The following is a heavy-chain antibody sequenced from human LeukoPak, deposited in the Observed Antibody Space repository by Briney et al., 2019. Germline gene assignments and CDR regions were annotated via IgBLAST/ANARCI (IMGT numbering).Heavy chain of an antibody. V-gene: IGHV4-59*01. J-gene: IGHJ2*01. CDR1: GASIRSYY. CDR2: MYFNGSN. CDR3: ARDPSGSPDWYFDL. D-gene: IGHD3-10*01. Sequence: SETLSLTCTVSGASIRSYYWSWLRQPPGKGLEWIAYMYFNGSNNHNPSLKSRVTISIDTSKNQFSLKLRSVTAADTAVYYCARDPSGSPDWYFDLWGRDTLVTVSS.